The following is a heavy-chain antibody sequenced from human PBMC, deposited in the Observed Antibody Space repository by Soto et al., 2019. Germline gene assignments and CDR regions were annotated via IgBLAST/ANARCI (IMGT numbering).Heavy chain of an antibody. CDR2: IYYSGST. J-gene: IGHJ6*02. Sequence: SETLSLTCTVSGGSISSSSYYWGWIRQPPGKGLEWIGSIYYSGSTYYNPSLTSRVTISVDTSKNQFSLKLSSVTAADTAVYYCAGGDIVLVPAAMPVRYYGMDVWGQGTTVS. CDR3: AGGDIVLVPAAMPVRYYGMDV. V-gene: IGHV4-39*01. D-gene: IGHD2-2*01. CDR1: GGSISSSSYY.